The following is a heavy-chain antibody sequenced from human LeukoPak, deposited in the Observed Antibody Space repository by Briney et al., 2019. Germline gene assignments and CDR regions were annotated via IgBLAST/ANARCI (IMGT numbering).Heavy chain of an antibody. CDR1: GASISGHY. V-gene: IGHV4-59*11. Sequence: SETLSLTCTVSGASISGHYWSWIRQPPGKGLEWIGYMHSTGSTNQNPSLKSRVTMSVDASKNQFSLKLTSVTAADTAVYYCARGVYGSGTYYNLPFDYWGQGTLVTVSS. D-gene: IGHD3-10*01. CDR3: ARGVYGSGTYYNLPFDY. J-gene: IGHJ4*02. CDR2: MHSTGST.